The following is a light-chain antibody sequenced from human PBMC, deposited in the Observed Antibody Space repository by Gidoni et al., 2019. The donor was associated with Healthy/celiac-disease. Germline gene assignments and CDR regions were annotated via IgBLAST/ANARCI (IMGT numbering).Light chain of an antibody. Sequence: SVLTQSPGTLSLSPGERATLSCRASQSVSSSYLAWYQQKPGQAPRLLIYGASSRATGIPDRFSGSGSGTDFTLTNSRLEPEDFSVYYCQPYGSSSWTFXQXTKVEIK. CDR3: QPYGSSSWT. CDR2: GAS. V-gene: IGKV3-20*01. CDR1: QSVSSSY. J-gene: IGKJ1*01.